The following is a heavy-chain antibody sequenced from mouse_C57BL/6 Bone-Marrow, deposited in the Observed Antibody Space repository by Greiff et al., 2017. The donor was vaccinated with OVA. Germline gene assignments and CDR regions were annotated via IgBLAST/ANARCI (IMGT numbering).Heavy chain of an antibody. CDR3: ARQRDLLWLRRSFGWFAY. D-gene: IGHD2-2*01. CDR2: ISSGGSYT. CDR1: GFTFSSYG. V-gene: IGHV5-6*01. Sequence: EVQLVESGGDLVKPGGSLKLSCAASGFTFSSYGMSWVRQTPDKRLEWVATISSGGSYTYYPDSVKGRFTISRDNAKNTLYLQMSSLKSEDTAMYYCARQRDLLWLRRSFGWFAYWGQGTLVTVSA. J-gene: IGHJ3*01.